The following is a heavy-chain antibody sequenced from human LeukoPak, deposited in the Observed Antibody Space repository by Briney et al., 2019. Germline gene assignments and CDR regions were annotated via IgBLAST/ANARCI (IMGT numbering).Heavy chain of an antibody. CDR1: GGSISSGDYY. V-gene: IGHV4-30-4*01. CDR2: IYYSGST. J-gene: IGHJ5*02. D-gene: IGHD6-13*01. CDR3: ARGTGYSSSWYWFDP. Sequence: SQTLSLTCTVSGGSISSGDYYWSWIRQPPGKGLEWIGYIYYSGSTYYNPSLKSRVTISVDTSKNQFSLKLSSVTAADTAVYYCARGTGYSSSWYWFDPWGQGTLVTVSS.